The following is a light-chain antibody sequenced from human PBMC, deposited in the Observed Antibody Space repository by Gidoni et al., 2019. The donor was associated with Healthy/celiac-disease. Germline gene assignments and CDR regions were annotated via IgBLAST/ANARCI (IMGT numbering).Light chain of an antibody. CDR2: WAD. V-gene: IGKV4-1*01. Sequence: GESATINCKSSQSVLYSSNNKNYLAWYQQKPVQPPKLLIYWADTRESGVPDRFSGSGSGTDFTRTISSLQAEDVAVSYCQQYYSTPYTFGQGTKLEIK. CDR1: QSVLYSSNNKNY. J-gene: IGKJ2*01. CDR3: QQYYSTPYT.